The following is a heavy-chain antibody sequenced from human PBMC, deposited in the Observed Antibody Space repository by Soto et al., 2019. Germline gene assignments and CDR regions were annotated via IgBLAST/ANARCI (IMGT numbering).Heavy chain of an antibody. CDR2: IYPGDSDT. V-gene: IGHV5-51*01. CDR3: ATQEGITGTLEAFDI. Sequence: PGESLKISCKGSGYSFTSYWIGWVRQMPGKGLEWMGIIYPGDSDTRYSPSFQGQVTISADKSISTAYLQWSSLKASDTAMYYCATQEGITGTLEAFDIWGQGTMVTVSS. J-gene: IGHJ3*02. D-gene: IGHD1-7*01. CDR1: GYSFTSYW.